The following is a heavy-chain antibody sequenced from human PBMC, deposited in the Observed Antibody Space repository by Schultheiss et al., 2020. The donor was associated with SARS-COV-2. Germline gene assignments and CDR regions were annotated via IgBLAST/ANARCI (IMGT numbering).Heavy chain of an antibody. CDR3: MSGFGTS. D-gene: IGHD3-10*01. CDR2: ISGSGDST. Sequence: GGSLRLSCAASGFTFSPYAMTWVRQAPGKGLEWVSAISGSGDSTYYADSVKGRFTISRDNAKNSLYLQMNSLTAEDTAIYFCMSGFGTSWGQGTLVTVSS. CDR1: GFTFSPYA. V-gene: IGHV3-23*01. J-gene: IGHJ4*02.